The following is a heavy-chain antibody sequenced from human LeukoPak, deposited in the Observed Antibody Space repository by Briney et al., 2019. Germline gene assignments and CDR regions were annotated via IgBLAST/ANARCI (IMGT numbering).Heavy chain of an antibody. J-gene: IGHJ4*02. CDR2: IYYSGST. Sequence: SETLSLTCTVSGGSISPYYWSWIRQPPGKGPEWIGYIYYSGSTNYNPSLKSRVTMSVDTSKNQFSLKVRSVTAADTAFYYCARGRRRLDYWGQGILVTVSS. D-gene: IGHD1-1*01. CDR3: ARGRRRLDY. V-gene: IGHV4-59*01. CDR1: GGSISPYY.